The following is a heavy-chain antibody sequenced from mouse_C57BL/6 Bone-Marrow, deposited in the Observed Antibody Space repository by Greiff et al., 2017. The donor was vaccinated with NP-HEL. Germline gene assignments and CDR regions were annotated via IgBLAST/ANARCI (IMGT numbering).Heavy chain of an antibody. V-gene: IGHV14-4*01. Sequence: EVKLMESGAELVRPGASVKLSCTASGFNIKDDYMHWVKQRPEQGLEWIGWIDPENGDTEYASKFQGKATITADTSSNTAYLQLSSLTSEDTAVYYCTTTYYSNYDAMDYWGQGTSVTVSS. CDR3: TTTYYSNYDAMDY. D-gene: IGHD2-5*01. CDR2: IDPENGDT. J-gene: IGHJ4*01. CDR1: GFNIKDDY.